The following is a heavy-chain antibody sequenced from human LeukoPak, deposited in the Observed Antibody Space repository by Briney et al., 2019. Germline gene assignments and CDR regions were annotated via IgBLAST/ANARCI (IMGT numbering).Heavy chain of an antibody. J-gene: IGHJ4*02. Sequence: SETLSLTCAVYGGSFSGYYWSWIRQPPGKGLEWIGEINHSGSTNYNPSLKSRVTISVDTSKNQFSLKLSSVTAADTAVYYCARSLGSIAAAGSDGPYFDYWGQGTLVTVSS. V-gene: IGHV4-34*01. D-gene: IGHD6-13*01. CDR2: INHSGST. CDR3: ARSLGSIAAAGSDGPYFDY. CDR1: GGSFSGYY.